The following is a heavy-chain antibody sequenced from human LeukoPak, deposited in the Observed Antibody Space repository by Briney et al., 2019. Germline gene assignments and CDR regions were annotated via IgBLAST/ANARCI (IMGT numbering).Heavy chain of an antibody. J-gene: IGHJ6*03. CDR3: ARRHYYYYMDV. Sequence: GGSLRLSCAASGFTFSSYSMNWVRQAPGKGLEYVSAISSNGGSTYYANSVKGRFTISRDNSKNTLYLQMGSLRAEDMAVYYCARRHYYYYMDVWGKGTTVTVSS. CDR1: GFTFSSYS. CDR2: ISSNGGST. V-gene: IGHV3-64*01.